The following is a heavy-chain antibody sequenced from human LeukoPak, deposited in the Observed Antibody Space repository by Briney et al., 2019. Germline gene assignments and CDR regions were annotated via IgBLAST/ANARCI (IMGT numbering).Heavy chain of an antibody. CDR2: IYYSGST. V-gene: IGHV4-59*01. Sequence: SETLSLTCTVSGGSISSYYWSWIRQPPGKGLEWIGFIYYSGSTNYNPSLKSRVTISVDTSKNQFSLKLSSVIAADTAVYYCAREVITFGGVIVWRYFDYWGQGTLVTVSS. CDR3: AREVITFGGVIVWRYFDY. CDR1: GGSISSYY. D-gene: IGHD3-16*02. J-gene: IGHJ4*02.